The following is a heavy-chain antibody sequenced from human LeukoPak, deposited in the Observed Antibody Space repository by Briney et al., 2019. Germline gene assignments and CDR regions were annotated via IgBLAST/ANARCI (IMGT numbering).Heavy chain of an antibody. V-gene: IGHV2-5*02. J-gene: IGHJ4*02. D-gene: IGHD4-17*01. CDR1: GFSLSTSGVG. CDR2: IYWDDDK. CDR3: AHRREDYGDYRYYFDY. Sequence: SGPTLVKPTQTLTLTCTFSGFSLSTSGVGVVWIRQPPGKALEWLALIYWDDDKRYSPSLKSRLTITKDTSKNQVVLTMTNMDPVDTATYYCAHRREDYGDYRYYFDYWGQGTLVTVSS.